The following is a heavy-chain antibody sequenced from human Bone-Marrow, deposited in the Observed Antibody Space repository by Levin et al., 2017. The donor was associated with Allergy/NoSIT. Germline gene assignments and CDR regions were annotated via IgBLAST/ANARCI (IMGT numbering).Heavy chain of an antibody. V-gene: IGHV5-51*01. CDR1: GYRFSNSW. CDR2: IYPDDSDI. J-gene: IGHJ4*02. D-gene: IGHD5-24*01. Sequence: GESLKISCKVSGYRFSNSWIGWVRQMPGKGLEWMAIIYPDDSDIRYSPSFQGQVTISADRSITTAFLQWSSLKASDTAMYYCARRGVREAYNLWDSWGQGTLVTVSS. CDR3: ARRGVREAYNLWDS.